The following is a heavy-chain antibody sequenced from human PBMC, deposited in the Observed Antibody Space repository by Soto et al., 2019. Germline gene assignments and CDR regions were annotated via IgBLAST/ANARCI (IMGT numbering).Heavy chain of an antibody. CDR1: GGSFSGYY. CDR3: ARGRRRFLEWLPAGGWFDP. Sequence: PSETLSLTCAVYGGSFSGYYWSWIRQPPGKGLEWIGEINHSGSTNYNPSLKSRVTISVDTSKNQFSLKLSSVTAADTAVYYCARGRRRFLEWLPAGGWFDPWGQGTLVTVSS. V-gene: IGHV4-34*01. D-gene: IGHD3-3*01. J-gene: IGHJ5*02. CDR2: INHSGST.